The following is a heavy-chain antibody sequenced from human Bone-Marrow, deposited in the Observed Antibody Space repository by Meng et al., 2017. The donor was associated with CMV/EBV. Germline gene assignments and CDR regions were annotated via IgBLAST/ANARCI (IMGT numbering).Heavy chain of an antibody. CDR2: IIPILGIA. J-gene: IGHJ4*02. CDR1: GGTFSSYT. CDR3: ARGRSSSPLAEGY. Sequence: SVKVSCKASGGTFSSYTISWVRQAPGQGLEWMGRIIPILGIANYAQKFQGRVTITADKSTSTAYMELSSLRSEDTAVYYCARGRSSSPLAEGYWGQGTLVTVSS. D-gene: IGHD6-13*01. V-gene: IGHV1-69*02.